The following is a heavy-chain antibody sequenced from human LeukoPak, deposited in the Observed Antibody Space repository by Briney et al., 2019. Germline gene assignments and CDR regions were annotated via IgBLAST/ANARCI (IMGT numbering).Heavy chain of an antibody. CDR2: IYYSGST. CDR1: GGSISSGGYY. J-gene: IGHJ6*02. Sequence: PSETLSLTCTVSGGSISSGGYYWSWIRQHPGKGLEWIGYIYYSGSTYYNPSLKSRVTISVDTSKNQFSLKLSSVTAADTAVYYCARAALSNLYSSGWYDYYYYGMVVWGQGTTVTVSS. V-gene: IGHV4-31*03. CDR3: ARAALSNLYSSGWYDYYYYGMVV. D-gene: IGHD6-19*01.